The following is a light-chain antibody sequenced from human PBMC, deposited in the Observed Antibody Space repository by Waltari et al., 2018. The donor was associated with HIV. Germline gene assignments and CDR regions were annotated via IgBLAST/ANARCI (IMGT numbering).Light chain of an antibody. CDR3: QVWDSSNEHVV. CDR1: NIGGKS. CDR2: YNS. V-gene: IGLV3-21*04. J-gene: IGLJ3*02. Sequence: SYVLTQPPSVSVAPGAAATISCGAWNIGGKSVHWYKQPPGQAPFLVPRYNSERTPRIPDRISGSNSGHTATLTITSVEAGDEATYYCQVWDSSNEHVVFGGGTELTVL.